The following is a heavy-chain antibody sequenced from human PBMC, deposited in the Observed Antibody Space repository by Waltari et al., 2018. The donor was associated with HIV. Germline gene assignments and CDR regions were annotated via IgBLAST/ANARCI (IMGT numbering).Heavy chain of an antibody. CDR2: LRRDTYEA. J-gene: IGHJ4*02. D-gene: IGHD2-15*01. V-gene: IGHV3-7*03. CDR3: VRDDPGYVAIDY. Sequence: LVQSGGGEVQEGGSLVLSGYGSGFNFRRFSLIWVRQTPRRGLEWVASLRRDTYEANYLASVRGRFIISRDNAKSSAYLEMTSLRVEDTATYYCVRDDPGYVAIDYWGQGSQVVVS. CDR1: GFNFRRFS.